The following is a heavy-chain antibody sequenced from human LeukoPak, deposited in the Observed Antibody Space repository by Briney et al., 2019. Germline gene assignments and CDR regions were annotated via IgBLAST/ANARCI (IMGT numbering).Heavy chain of an antibody. CDR2: ISYDGSNK. J-gene: IGHJ5*02. D-gene: IGHD6-19*01. CDR1: GFTFSSYA. V-gene: IGHV3-30*04. CDR3: ARVWYSSGLNWFDP. Sequence: GRSLRLSCAASGFTFSSYAMHWVRQAPGKGLEWVAVISYDGSNKYYADSVKGRFTISRDNSKNTLYLQMNSLRAEDTAVYYCARVWYSSGLNWFDPWGQGTLVTVSS.